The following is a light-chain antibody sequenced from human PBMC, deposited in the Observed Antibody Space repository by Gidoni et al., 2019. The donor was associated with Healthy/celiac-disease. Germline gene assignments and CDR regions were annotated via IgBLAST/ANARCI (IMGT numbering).Light chain of an antibody. Sequence: EIVMTQSTATLSVSPGERATLSCRASQSVSSNLAWYQQKPGQAPRLLIYGASTRATGIPARFSGSGSVTEFTLTISSLQSEDFAVYYCQQYNNWPPWTFGQXTKVEIK. CDR3: QQYNNWPPWT. V-gene: IGKV3D-15*01. CDR1: QSVSSN. J-gene: IGKJ1*01. CDR2: GAS.